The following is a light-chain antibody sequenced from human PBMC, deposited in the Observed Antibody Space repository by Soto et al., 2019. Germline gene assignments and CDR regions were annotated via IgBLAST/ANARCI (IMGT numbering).Light chain of an antibody. Sequence: EVVMTQSPATLSVSPGEGARLYCRASQSVSSNLAWYQHKPGQAPRLLIYGVSTRATGLPARFSGSGSETEFTLTISSLQSEDFAIYYCQQYNDWPRTFGQGTKVDI. J-gene: IGKJ1*01. CDR1: QSVSSN. V-gene: IGKV3-15*01. CDR2: GVS. CDR3: QQYNDWPRT.